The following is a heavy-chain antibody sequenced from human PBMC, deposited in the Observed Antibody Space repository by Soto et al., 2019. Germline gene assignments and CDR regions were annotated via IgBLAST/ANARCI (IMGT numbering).Heavy chain of an antibody. CDR1: GFTFSSYA. D-gene: IGHD2-21*02. CDR3: AKLLARMVLTAKDY. CDR2: ISGSGGST. V-gene: IGHV3-23*01. Sequence: EVQLLESGGGLVQPGGSLRLSCAASGFTFSSYAMSWVRQAPGKGLEWVSAISGSGGSTYYADSVKGRYTISRDKSKNTLYLQMNSLGAEATSVYYCAKLLARMVLTAKDYWGQGTLVTVSA. J-gene: IGHJ4*02.